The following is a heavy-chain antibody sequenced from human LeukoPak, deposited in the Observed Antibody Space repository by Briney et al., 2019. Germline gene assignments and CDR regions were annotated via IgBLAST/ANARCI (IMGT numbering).Heavy chain of an antibody. CDR1: GYSISSGYY. CDR2: IYHSGRT. V-gene: IGHV4-38-2*02. J-gene: IGHJ4*02. D-gene: IGHD3-10*01. Sequence: SETLSLTCTVSGYSISSGYYWGWIRQPPGQGLEWIGSIYHSGRTYYNPSLKSRVTISVDTSKNQFSLELSSVTAADTAVYYCARTRYYYNSRSYGAPYYFDYWGQGTLVTVSS. CDR3: ARTRYYYNSRSYGAPYYFDY.